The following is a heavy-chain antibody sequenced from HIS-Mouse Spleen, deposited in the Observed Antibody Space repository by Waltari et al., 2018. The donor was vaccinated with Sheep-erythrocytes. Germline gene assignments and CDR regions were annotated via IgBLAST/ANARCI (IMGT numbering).Heavy chain of an antibody. J-gene: IGHJ4*02. Sequence: QVQLVQSGAEVKKPGASVTVSCQASGYTFTSYDSNWVRQATGQGLEWMGWMNPNSGNTGYAQKFQGRVTMTRNTSISTAYMELSSLRSEDTAVYYCARGHYSGYDFDYWGQGTLVTVSS. V-gene: IGHV1-8*01. CDR2: MNPNSGNT. D-gene: IGHD5-12*01. CDR3: ARGHYSGYDFDY. CDR1: GYTFTSYD.